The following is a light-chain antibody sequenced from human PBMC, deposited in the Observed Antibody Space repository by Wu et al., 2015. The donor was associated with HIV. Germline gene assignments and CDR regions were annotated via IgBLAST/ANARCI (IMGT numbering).Light chain of an antibody. J-gene: IGKJ4*01. CDR1: QNIWTF. V-gene: IGKV1-39*01. CDR3: QQSLTSPLT. CDR2: GAS. Sequence: DIQMTQSPSSLSASVGDRVTITCRTSQNIWTFVNWYQHKPGKAPKLLIYGASTLQTGVPSRFSGGGSGTDFTLTINSLRPEDFATYYCQQSLTSPLTFGGGDQGGHQT.